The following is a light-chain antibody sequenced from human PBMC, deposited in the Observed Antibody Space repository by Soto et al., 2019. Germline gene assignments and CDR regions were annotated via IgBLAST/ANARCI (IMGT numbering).Light chain of an antibody. CDR2: DDT. V-gene: IGLV3-21*02. CDR1: KIGDKS. Sequence: SYVLTQAPSVSVAPGQTARITCGGKKIGDKSVHWYQQRPGQAPVLVVHDDTDRPSEIPERFSGSNSGNAATLTIRRVEAGDEADYYCQVWDGDTYQVVFGGGTKVTVL. CDR3: QVWDGDTYQVV. J-gene: IGLJ2*01.